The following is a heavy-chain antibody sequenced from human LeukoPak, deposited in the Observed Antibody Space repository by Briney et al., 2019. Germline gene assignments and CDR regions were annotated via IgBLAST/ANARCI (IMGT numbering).Heavy chain of an antibody. J-gene: IGHJ4*02. V-gene: IGHV3-30-3*01. Sequence: GGSLRLSCAASGFTFSSYAMHWVRQAPGKGLEWVAVISYDGSNKYYADSVKGRFTISRDNSKNTLYLQMNSLRAEDTAVYYCARDNKQGYCSSTSCYPGYWGQGTLVTVSS. CDR2: ISYDGSNK. CDR3: ARDNKQGYCSSTSCYPGY. D-gene: IGHD2-2*01. CDR1: GFTFSSYA.